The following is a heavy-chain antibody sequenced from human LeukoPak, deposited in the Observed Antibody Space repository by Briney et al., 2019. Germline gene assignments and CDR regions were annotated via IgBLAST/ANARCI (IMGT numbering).Heavy chain of an antibody. CDR3: ARDGYDYVWGSYRYYY. CDR1: GYTLTELS. Sequence: ASVKVSCKVSGYTLTELSMHWVRQAPGQGLEWMGWISAYNGNTNYAQKLQGRVTMTTDTSTSTAYMELRSLRSDDTAVYYCARDGYDYVWGSYRYYYWGQGTLVTVSS. CDR2: ISAYNGNT. D-gene: IGHD3-16*02. J-gene: IGHJ4*02. V-gene: IGHV1-18*01.